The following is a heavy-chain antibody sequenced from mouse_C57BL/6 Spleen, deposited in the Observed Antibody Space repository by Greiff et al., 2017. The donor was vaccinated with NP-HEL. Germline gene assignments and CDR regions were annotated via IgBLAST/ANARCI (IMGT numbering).Heavy chain of an antibody. CDR2: IYPGSGST. J-gene: IGHJ4*01. CDR3: ARPGVVATDAMDY. V-gene: IGHV1-55*01. D-gene: IGHD1-1*01. Sequence: QVQLQQPGAELVKPGASVKMSCKASGYTFTSYWITWVKQRPGQGLEWIGDIYPGSGSTNYNEKFKSKATLTVDTSSSTAYMPLSSLTSEDSAVYYCARPGVVATDAMDYWGQGTSVTVSS. CDR1: GYTFTSYW.